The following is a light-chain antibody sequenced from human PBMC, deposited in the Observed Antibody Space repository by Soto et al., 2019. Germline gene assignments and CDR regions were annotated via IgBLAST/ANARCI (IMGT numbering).Light chain of an antibody. J-gene: IGKJ4*01. CDR1: QSVSSY. V-gene: IGKV3-11*01. CDR3: QQYNSYPLT. CDR2: DAS. Sequence: EIVLTQSPATLSLSPGERATLSCRASQSVSSYLAWYQQKPGQAPRLLIYDASNRATGIPDRFSGSGSGTDFTLTISSLQPDDFATYYCQQYNSYPLTFGGGTKVDI.